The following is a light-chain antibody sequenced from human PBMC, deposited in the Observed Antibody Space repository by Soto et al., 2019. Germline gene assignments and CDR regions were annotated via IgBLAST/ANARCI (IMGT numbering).Light chain of an antibody. CDR2: DAS. J-gene: IGKJ4*01. CDR3: HQRELT. V-gene: IGKV3-11*01. CDR1: QSVSSY. Sequence: EIVLTQSPATLSLSPGERATLSCRASQSVSSYLAWYQQKPGQAPRLLIYDASNSATGIPARFSGSGSGTDFTLTISSLEPEDFAVYYCHQRELTFGGGTKVEIK.